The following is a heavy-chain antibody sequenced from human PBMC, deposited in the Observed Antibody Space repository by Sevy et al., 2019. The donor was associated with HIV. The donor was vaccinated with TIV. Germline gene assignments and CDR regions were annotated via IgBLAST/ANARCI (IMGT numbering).Heavy chain of an antibody. J-gene: IGHJ4*03. CDR3: AKDQCSGASGSGYVFEN. Sequence: GGSLRLSCAASGFNTIHYAMHWVRQAPGKGLQWVTFIRYDGHTRYYADFVRGRFTISRDTSKNMLYLQMNSLSTEDTAIYYWAKDQCSGASGSGYVFENWGQGTLVTVSS. CDR2: IRYDGHTR. V-gene: IGHV3-30*02. CDR1: GFNTIHYA. D-gene: IGHD2-15*01.